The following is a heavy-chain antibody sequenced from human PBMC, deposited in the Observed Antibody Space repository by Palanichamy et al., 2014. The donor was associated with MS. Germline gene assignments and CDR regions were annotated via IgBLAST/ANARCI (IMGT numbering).Heavy chain of an antibody. CDR1: GGSISPYY. CDR2: IYYSGST. D-gene: IGHD2-21*02. Sequence: VQLQESGPGLVKPSETLSLSCTVSGGSISPYYWHWIRQPPGRGLEWIGYIYYSGSTYYNPSLKSRVTISVDTSKNQFSLKLGSVTAADAAVYYCARAARCGGNRYYHFDKWGQGILVTVSS. CDR3: ARAARCGGNRYYHFDK. J-gene: IGHJ4*02. V-gene: IGHV4-59*01.